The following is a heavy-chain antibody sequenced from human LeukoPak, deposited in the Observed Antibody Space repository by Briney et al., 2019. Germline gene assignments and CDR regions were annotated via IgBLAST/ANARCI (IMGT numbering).Heavy chain of an antibody. J-gene: IGHJ2*01. CDR2: FDPEDGET. Sequence: ASVKVSYKVSGYTLTELSMHWARQAPGKGLEWMGGFDPEDGETIYAQKFQGRVTMTEDTSTDTAYMELSSLRSEDTAVYYCAIVNYYDSSGYSIYWYFDLRGRGTLVTVSS. CDR3: AIVNYYDSSGYSIYWYFDL. V-gene: IGHV1-24*01. CDR1: GYTLTELS. D-gene: IGHD3-22*01.